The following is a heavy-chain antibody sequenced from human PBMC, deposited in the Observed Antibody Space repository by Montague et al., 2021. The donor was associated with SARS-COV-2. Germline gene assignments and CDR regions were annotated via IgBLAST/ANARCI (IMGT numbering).Heavy chain of an antibody. J-gene: IGHJ4*02. Sequence: SETLSLTCTVSGGSISSSSYYWGWIRQPPGKGLEWIGSIYCSGSTYYNPSLKIRVTISVDTSKNQLSLKLISVTAADTAVSYCARQRREGLVSTPHFFDYWGQGTMVTVSS. CDR1: GGSISSSSYY. D-gene: IGHD6-19*01. CDR2: IYCSGST. CDR3: ARQRREGLVSTPHFFDY. V-gene: IGHV4-39*01.